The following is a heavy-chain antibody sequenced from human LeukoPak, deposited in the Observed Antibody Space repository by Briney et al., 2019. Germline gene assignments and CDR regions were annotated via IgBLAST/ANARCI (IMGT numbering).Heavy chain of an antibody. D-gene: IGHD6-13*01. Sequence: GGSLSLSCAASGFTFSSYGMHCVRQAPGKGLEWVAVISEDGSNKYYEDSVKGRFTISRDNSNNTLYLQMNSLRAEDTAVYYCAKDRETTASGTFDYWGNGTLVTVSS. J-gene: IGHJ4*01. CDR3: AKDRETTASGTFDY. V-gene: IGHV3-30*18. CDR2: ISEDGSNK. CDR1: GFTFSSYG.